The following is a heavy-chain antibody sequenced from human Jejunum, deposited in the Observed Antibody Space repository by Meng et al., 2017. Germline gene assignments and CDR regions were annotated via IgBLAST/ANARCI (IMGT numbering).Heavy chain of an antibody. J-gene: IGHJ4*01. CDR2: ISASGTTT. CDR1: GISFTKYA. V-gene: IGHV3-23*01. Sequence: GGSLRLSCVASGISFTKYAMHWVRQAPGKGLEWVSLISASGTTTYYGDSVQGRFIISRDNSKNTLYLQRDSLRAEDTAVFYCAKAQLYHDSGSYFDFWGHGTLVTVSS. D-gene: IGHD3-10*01. CDR3: AKAQLYHDSGSYFDF.